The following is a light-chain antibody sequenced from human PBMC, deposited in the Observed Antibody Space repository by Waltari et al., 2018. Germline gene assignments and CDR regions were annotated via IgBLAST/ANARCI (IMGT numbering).Light chain of an antibody. J-gene: IGKJ1*01. Sequence: EIVLTQSPGTLSLSPGERATLPCRARQTIRESLAWYQQKPGQAPRLLIYGASSRAAGIPDRFSGSGSGTDFSRTISRLEPEDFAVYYCQHYVRLPVTFGRGTKVEIK. CDR3: QHYVRLPVT. V-gene: IGKV3-20*01. CDR2: GAS. CDR1: QTIRES.